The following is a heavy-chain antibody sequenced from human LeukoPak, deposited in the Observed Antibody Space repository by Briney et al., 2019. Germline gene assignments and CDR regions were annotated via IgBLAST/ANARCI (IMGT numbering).Heavy chain of an antibody. Sequence: GGSLRLSCAASGFTFSSYGMHWVRQAPGKGLEWVAVIWYDGSNKYHADSVKGRFTISRDNSKNTLYLQMNSLRAEDTAVYYCARDFFREYSSSSGDYWGQGTLVTVSS. CDR1: GFTFSSYG. CDR3: ARDFFREYSSSSGDY. V-gene: IGHV3-33*01. D-gene: IGHD6-6*01. CDR2: IWYDGSNK. J-gene: IGHJ4*02.